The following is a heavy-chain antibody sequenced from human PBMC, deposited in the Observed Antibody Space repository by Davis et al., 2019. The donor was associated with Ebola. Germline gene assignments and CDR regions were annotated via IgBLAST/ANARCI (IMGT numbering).Heavy chain of an antibody. CDR1: VITFSSYA. CDR2: ISGSGGST. Sequence: PGGSLRLSCTDSVITFSSYAMTWVRQAPGKGLEWVSAISGSGGSTYYADSVKGRFTISRDNSKKTLYLQMNSLRPEDTAVYYCVKTRSNWWNDALEIWGRGTMVIVSS. V-gene: IGHV3-23*01. J-gene: IGHJ3*02. D-gene: IGHD2-8*02. CDR3: VKTRSNWWNDALEI.